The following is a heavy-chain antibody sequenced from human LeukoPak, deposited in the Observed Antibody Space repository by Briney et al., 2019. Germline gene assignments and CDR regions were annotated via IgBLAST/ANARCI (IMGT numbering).Heavy chain of an antibody. J-gene: IGHJ6*03. Sequence: GGSLRLSCAASGFTFSDYYMSWIRQAPGKGLEWVSYISSSGSTIYYADSVKGRFTISRDNAKNSLYLQMNSLRAEDTAVYYCARDSAYSYYDILTGSRRVYYYYYMDVWGKGTTVTVSS. CDR2: ISSSGSTI. CDR1: GFTFSDYY. D-gene: IGHD3-9*01. CDR3: ARDSAYSYYDILTGSRRVYYYYYMDV. V-gene: IGHV3-11*04.